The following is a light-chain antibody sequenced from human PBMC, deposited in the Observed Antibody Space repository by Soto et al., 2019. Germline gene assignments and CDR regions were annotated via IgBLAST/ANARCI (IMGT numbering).Light chain of an antibody. V-gene: IGLV2-14*01. Sequence: QSALTQPASVSGSPGQSITISCTGTSSDVGTYNYVSWYQQHPGKAPKLMIFEVSNRPSGVSSRFSGSKSGNTASLTISGLQAEDEADYYCSSYTSSSTLLFGGGTKLTVL. J-gene: IGLJ2*01. CDR1: SSDVGTYNY. CDR3: SSYTSSSTLL. CDR2: EVS.